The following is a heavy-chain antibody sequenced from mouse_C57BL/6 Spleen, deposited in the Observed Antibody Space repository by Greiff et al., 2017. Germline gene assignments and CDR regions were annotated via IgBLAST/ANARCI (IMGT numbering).Heavy chain of an antibody. CDR2: IYPDNGST. J-gene: IGHJ4*01. Sequence: VQLQQPGAELVKPGASVKMSCKASGYTFTSYWITWVKQRPGQGLEWIGDIYPDNGSTNYNEKFKSKATLTVDPSSSPASMQLNSLTSEDSAVYYCARSGTDAMDYWGQGTSVTVSS. V-gene: IGHV1-55*01. CDR3: ARSGTDAMDY. D-gene: IGHD3-3*01. CDR1: GYTFTSYW.